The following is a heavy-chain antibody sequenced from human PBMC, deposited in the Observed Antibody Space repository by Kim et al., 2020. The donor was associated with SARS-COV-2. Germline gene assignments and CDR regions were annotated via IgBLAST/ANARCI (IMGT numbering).Heavy chain of an antibody. CDR2: ISYDGSNK. D-gene: IGHD3-10*01. CDR3: ARERFGEYNDAFDI. J-gene: IGHJ3*02. Sequence: GGSLRLSCAASGFTFSSYGMHWVRQAPGKGLEWVAVISYDGSNKYYADSVKGRFTISRDNSKNTLYLQMNSLRAEDTAVYYCARERFGEYNDAFDIWGQG. CDR1: GFTFSSYG. V-gene: IGHV3-33*05.